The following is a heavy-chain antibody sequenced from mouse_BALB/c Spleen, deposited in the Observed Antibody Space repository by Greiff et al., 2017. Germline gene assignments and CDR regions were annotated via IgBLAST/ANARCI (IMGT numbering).Heavy chain of an antibody. V-gene: IGHV1-9*01. CDR2: ILPGSGST. D-gene: IGHD1-2*01. CDR1: GYTFSSYW. Sequence: GQLQQSGAELMKPGASVKISCKATGYTFSSYWIEWVKQRPGHGLEWIGEILPGSGSTNYNEKFKGKATFTADTSSNTAYMQLSSLTSEDSAVYYCASLLLRLRLLYAMDYWGQGTSVTVSS. J-gene: IGHJ4*01. CDR3: ASLLLRLRLLYAMDY.